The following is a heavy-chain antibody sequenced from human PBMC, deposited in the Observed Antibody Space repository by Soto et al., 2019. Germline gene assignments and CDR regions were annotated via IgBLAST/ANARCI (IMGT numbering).Heavy chain of an antibody. CDR3: ARGGNYLFAY. D-gene: IGHD2-15*01. CDR1: GGSITSNNW. J-gene: IGHJ4*02. V-gene: IGHV4-4*02. Sequence: QVQLQVSGPGLVEPSGTLSLTCAVSGGSITSNNWWHWVRQPPGKGLEWIGEIHHSGSTHYNPSLKNRVTISVDKSPNQFSLKLSSVTAADTAVYYCARGGNYLFAYWGQGTPVTVSS. CDR2: IHHSGST.